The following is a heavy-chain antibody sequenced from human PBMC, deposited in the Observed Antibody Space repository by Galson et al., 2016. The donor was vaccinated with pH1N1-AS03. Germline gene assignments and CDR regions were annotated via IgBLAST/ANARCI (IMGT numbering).Heavy chain of an antibody. Sequence: SLRLSCAASELTFSGSAVHWVRQAPGKGLEWVGRIRSKTNTYATAYAESVKGRFTISRDESKKTAYLEMNGLKSEDTAVYYCAGRGGDRGDLSYYYYLDVWGRGTPVTVSS. J-gene: IGHJ6*03. V-gene: IGHV3-73*01. D-gene: IGHD2-21*02. CDR3: AGRGGDRGDLSYYYYLDV. CDR2: IRSKTNTYAT. CDR1: ELTFSGSA.